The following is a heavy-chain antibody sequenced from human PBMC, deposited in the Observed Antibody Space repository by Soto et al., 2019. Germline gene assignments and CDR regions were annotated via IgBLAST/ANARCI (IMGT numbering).Heavy chain of an antibody. Sequence: EVQLAESGGGLAQPGGSLRLSCAASGFTLSGYAMDWVRQAPGKGLEYVSGISSNGVGTYDANSVQGRFTISRDNSKNTVYLQMGSLRPEDMAVYYCARRARPDFYYMDVWGKGTTVTVSS. J-gene: IGHJ6*03. CDR1: GFTLSGYA. CDR2: ISSNGVGT. V-gene: IGHV3-64*01. D-gene: IGHD6-6*01. CDR3: ARRARPDFYYMDV.